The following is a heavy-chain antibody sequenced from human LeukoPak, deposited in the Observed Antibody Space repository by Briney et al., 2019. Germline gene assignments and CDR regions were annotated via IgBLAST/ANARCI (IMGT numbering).Heavy chain of an antibody. J-gene: IGHJ4*02. CDR3: ARGVGRRDGYNYPFDY. CDR1: GDSVSSNSAA. V-gene: IGHV6-1*01. D-gene: IGHD5-24*01. CDR2: TYYRSKWYN. Sequence: SQTLSLTCAISGDSVSSNSAAWNWIRQSPSRGLEWLGRTYYRSKWYNDYAVSVKSRITINPGTSKNQFSLQLNSVTPEDTAVYYCARGVGRRDGYNYPFDYWGQGTLVTVSS.